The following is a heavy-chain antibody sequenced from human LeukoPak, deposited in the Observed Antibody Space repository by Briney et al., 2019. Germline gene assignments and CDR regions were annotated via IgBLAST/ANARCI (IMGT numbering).Heavy chain of an antibody. J-gene: IGHJ4*02. V-gene: IGHV3-15*01. CDR3: NTSNRLRWWLGYYFDY. Sequence: PSETLSLTCAVSGYSISSGYYWGWIRQPPGKGLEWVGRIKSKTDGGTTDYAAPVKGRFTISRDDSKNTLYLQMNSLKTEDTAVYYCNTSNRLRWWLGYYFDYWGQGTLVTVSS. CDR2: IKSKTDGGTT. CDR1: GYSISSGYY. D-gene: IGHD4-23*01.